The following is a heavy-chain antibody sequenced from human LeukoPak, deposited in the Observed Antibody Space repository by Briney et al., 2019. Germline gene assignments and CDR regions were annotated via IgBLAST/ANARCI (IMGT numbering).Heavy chain of an antibody. CDR3: ARGYYDSSGYSPFGAFDI. CDR2: IYSGGST. CDR1: GFTVSSNY. J-gene: IGHJ3*02. V-gene: IGHV3-66*01. Sequence: GGSLRLSCAASGFTVSSNYMSWVRQAPGKGLEWVSVIYSGGSTYYADSVKGRFTISRDYSKNTLYLQMNSLRAEDTAVYYCARGYYDSSGYSPFGAFDIWGQGTMVTVSS. D-gene: IGHD3-22*01.